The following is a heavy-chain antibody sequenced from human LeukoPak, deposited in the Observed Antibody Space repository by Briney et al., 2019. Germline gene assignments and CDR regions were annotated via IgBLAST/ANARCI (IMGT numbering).Heavy chain of an antibody. CDR3: AKDRRIQLWLGFDY. CDR1: GFTFSSYA. J-gene: IGHJ4*02. Sequence: GGSLRLSCAASGFTFSSYAMSWVRQAPGMGLEWVSSISASGGTTYYADSVKGRFTISRDNSKNTLYLQMNSLRAEDTAVYYCAKDRRIQLWLGFDYWGQGTLVTVSS. D-gene: IGHD5-18*01. CDR2: ISASGGTT. V-gene: IGHV3-23*01.